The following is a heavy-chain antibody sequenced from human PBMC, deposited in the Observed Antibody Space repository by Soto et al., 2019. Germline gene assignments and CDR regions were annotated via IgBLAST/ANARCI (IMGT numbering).Heavy chain of an antibody. CDR1: GFTFSSYG. Sequence: GGSLRLSCAASGFTFSSYGLHWVRQAPGKGLECVAVISYDGNKKYYVDSVKGRFTISRDNSKNTLYLQMNSLMAEDTGLYYCAKDRNMIVALYGMDAWGQGTTVTVSS. J-gene: IGHJ6*02. CDR2: ISYDGNKK. D-gene: IGHD3-22*01. V-gene: IGHV3-30*18. CDR3: AKDRNMIVALYGMDA.